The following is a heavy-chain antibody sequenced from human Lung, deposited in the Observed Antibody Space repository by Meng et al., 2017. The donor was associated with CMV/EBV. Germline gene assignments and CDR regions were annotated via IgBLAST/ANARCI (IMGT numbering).Heavy chain of an antibody. CDR2: ISGSGTTP. CDR3: AKAPDQLPHYNWFDP. D-gene: IGHD1-1*01. V-gene: IGHV3-23*01. Sequence: SGSPFTHYAMSWVRQRPGKGLEWVSAISGSGTTPYYTDSVRGRFIISRDNSKNTLYLQMSRLRADDTAVYYCAKAPDQLPHYNWFDPWGPGTLVTVSS. J-gene: IGHJ5*02. CDR1: GSPFTHYA.